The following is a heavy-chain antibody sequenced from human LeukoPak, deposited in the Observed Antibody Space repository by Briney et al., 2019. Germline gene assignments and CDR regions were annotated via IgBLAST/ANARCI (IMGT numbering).Heavy chain of an antibody. D-gene: IGHD6-6*01. CDR2: ISTDGRDK. J-gene: IGHJ4*02. CDR1: GFTFSRYP. CDR3: ARDSQIVAAIYFFDY. Sequence: GGSLRLSCAASGFTFSRYPMHWVRQAPGKGLEWVAVISTDGRDKKYADSVKGRFTISRDNSKNTVDLQMNSLRAEDTAVYYCARDSQIVAAIYFFDYWGQGTLVTVSS. V-gene: IGHV3-30*04.